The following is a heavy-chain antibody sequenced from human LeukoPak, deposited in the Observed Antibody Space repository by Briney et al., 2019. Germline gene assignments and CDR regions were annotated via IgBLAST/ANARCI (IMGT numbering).Heavy chain of an antibody. D-gene: IGHD3-22*01. CDR2: ISAYNGNT. Sequence: ASVKASCKASSYTFTSYGISWVRQAPGQGLEWMGWISAYNGNTNYAQKFQGRVTMTRDTSTSTVYMELSSLRSEDTAVYYCARTTYYYDSSGYAKGAFDIWGQGTMVTVSS. CDR3: ARTTYYYDSSGYAKGAFDI. V-gene: IGHV1-18*01. J-gene: IGHJ3*02. CDR1: SYTFTSYG.